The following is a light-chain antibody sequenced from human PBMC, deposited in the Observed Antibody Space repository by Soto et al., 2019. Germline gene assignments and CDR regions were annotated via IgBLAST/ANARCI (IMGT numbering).Light chain of an antibody. CDR2: KAS. CDR1: QSISSW. CDR3: QQYNSYSWT. Sequence: DIQMTQSPSTLSASVGDRVTITCRASQSISSWLAWYQQKPGQAPKLLIYKASSLESGVPSRFSGSGSGTECTLTISSLQPDDFATYYCQQYNSYSWTFGQGTKVEIK. J-gene: IGKJ1*01. V-gene: IGKV1-5*03.